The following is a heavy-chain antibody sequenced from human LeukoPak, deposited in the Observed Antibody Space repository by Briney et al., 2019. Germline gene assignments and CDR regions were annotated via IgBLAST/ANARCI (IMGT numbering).Heavy chain of an antibody. J-gene: IGHJ6*03. V-gene: IGHV4-39*07. CDR3: ARGVRGYSYGSLYYYYYYMDV. Sequence: SETLSLTCTVSGGSISSYYWGWIRQPPGKGLEWIASVSYSGTTYYNPSLNSRVTISVDTSKNQFSLKLTSVTAADTAVYYCARGVRGYSYGSLYYYYYYMDVWGKGTTVTVSS. CDR2: VSYSGTT. CDR1: GGSISSYY. D-gene: IGHD5-18*01.